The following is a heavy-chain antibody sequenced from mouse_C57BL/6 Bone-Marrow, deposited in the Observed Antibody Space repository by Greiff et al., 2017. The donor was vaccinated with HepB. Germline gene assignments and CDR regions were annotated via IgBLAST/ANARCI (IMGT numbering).Heavy chain of an antibody. V-gene: IGHV1-15*01. CDR1: GYTFTDYE. D-gene: IGHD4-1*01. CDR2: IDPETGGT. Sequence: QVQLQQSGAELVRPGASVTLSCKASGYTFTDYEMHWVKLTPVHGLEWIGAIDPETGGTAYNQKFKGKAILTADKSSSTAYMELRSLTSEDSAVYYCTRRQLTGTFPWFAYWGQGTLVTVSA. CDR3: TRRQLTGTFPWFAY. J-gene: IGHJ3*01.